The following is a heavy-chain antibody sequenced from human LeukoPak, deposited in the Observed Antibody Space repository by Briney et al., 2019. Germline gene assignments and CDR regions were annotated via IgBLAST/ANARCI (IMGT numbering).Heavy chain of an antibody. V-gene: IGHV1-8*03. Sequence: GASVKVSCKASGYTFTSYDINWVRQATGQGLEWMGWMNPNSGNTGYAQKFQGRVTITRNTSISTAYMELSSLRSEDTAVYYCARGRLAIPSLGGIAASADYWGQGTLVTVSS. D-gene: IGHD6-13*01. CDR2: MNPNSGNT. CDR3: ARGRLAIPSLGGIAASADY. CDR1: GYTFTSYD. J-gene: IGHJ4*02.